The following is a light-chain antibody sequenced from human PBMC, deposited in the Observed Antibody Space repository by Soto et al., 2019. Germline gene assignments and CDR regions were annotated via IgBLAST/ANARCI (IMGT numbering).Light chain of an antibody. J-gene: IGLJ1*01. Sequence: SVLTQPASVSGSPGQSITISCTGTSSDVGGYNFVSWYQQHPGRAPKLLIYEVSRRLSGVSNRFSGSKSGDTASLTISGLQAEDEADYYCYSYRGYYTRVFGTGTKVTVL. CDR3: YSYRGYYTRV. V-gene: IGLV2-14*01. CDR2: EVS. CDR1: SSDVGGYNF.